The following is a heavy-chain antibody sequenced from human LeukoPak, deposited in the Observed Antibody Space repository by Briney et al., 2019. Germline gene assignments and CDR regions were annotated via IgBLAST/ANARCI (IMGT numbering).Heavy chain of an antibody. CDR1: GFSLSTSGVG. D-gene: IGHD3-22*01. V-gene: IGHV2-5*02. J-gene: IGHJ4*02. CDR2: IYRDDDK. CDR3: AHRRSGYNFNDGDFDY. Sequence: ESGPTLVNPTQTLTLTRTFSGFSLSTSGVGVGWIRQPPGKALEWLALIYRDDDKRHNPFLKSRLTITKDTSKNQVVLTMANMDPVDTATYYCAHRRSGYNFNDGDFDYWGQGALVTVSS.